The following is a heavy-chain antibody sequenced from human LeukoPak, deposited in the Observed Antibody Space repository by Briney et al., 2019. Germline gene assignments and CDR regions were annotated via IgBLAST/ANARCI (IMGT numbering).Heavy chain of an antibody. CDR3: ARDLVSSSPGY. CDR2: IKQDGSEK. D-gene: IGHD6-13*01. CDR1: GFTFSSYW. Sequence: PGGSLRLSCAASGFTFSSYWMNWVRQAPGKGLEWVANIKQDGSEKYYVDSVKGRFTISRDNAKNSLYLQMNSLRAEDTAVYYCARDLVSSSPGYWGQGTLVTVSS. J-gene: IGHJ4*02. V-gene: IGHV3-7*01.